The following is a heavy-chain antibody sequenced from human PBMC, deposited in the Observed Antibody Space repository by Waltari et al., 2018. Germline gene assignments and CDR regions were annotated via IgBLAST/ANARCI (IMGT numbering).Heavy chain of an antibody. CDR1: GGTFSSYA. CDR2: IIPIFGTA. CDR3: ARGRYCSGGSCYTHMDV. J-gene: IGHJ6*02. V-gene: IGHV1-69*13. D-gene: IGHD2-15*01. Sequence: SGAEVKKPGSSVKVSCKASGGTFSSYAISWVRQAPGQGLEWMGGIIPIFGTANYAQKFQGRVTITADESTSTAYMELSSLRSEDTAVYYCARGRYCSGGSCYTHMDVWGQGTTVTVSS.